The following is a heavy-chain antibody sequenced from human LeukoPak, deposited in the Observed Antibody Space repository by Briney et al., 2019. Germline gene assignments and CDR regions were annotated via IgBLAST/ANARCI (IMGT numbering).Heavy chain of an antibody. CDR3: ARDYYDSSGFGNDY. CDR1: GFTFSSYS. V-gene: IGHV4-34*01. J-gene: IGHJ4*02. D-gene: IGHD3-22*01. Sequence: GSLRLSCAASGFTFSSYSMNWVRQAPGKGLEWIGEINHSGSTNYNPSLKSRVTISVDTSKNQFSLKLSSVTAADTAVYYCARDYYDSSGFGNDYWGQGTLVTVSS. CDR2: INHSGST.